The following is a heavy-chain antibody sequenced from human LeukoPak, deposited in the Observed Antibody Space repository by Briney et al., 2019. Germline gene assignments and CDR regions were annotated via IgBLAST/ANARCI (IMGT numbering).Heavy chain of an antibody. CDR2: IYYSGST. CDR1: GGSFSGYY. D-gene: IGHD6-19*01. J-gene: IGHJ4*02. V-gene: IGHV4-59*08. CDR3: ARHLRAVAGTGYFDY. Sequence: SETLSLTCAVYGGSFSGYYWSWIRQPPGKGLEWIGYIYYSGSTNYNPSLKSRVTISVDTSKNQFSLKLSSVTAADTAVYYCARHLRAVAGTGYFDYWGQGTLVTVSS.